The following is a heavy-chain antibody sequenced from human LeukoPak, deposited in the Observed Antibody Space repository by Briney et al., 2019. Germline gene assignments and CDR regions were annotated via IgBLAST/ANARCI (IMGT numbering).Heavy chain of an antibody. V-gene: IGHV3-74*01. D-gene: IGHD3-22*01. CDR2: IDSDGSSA. J-gene: IGHJ4*02. CDR1: GFTFSNYW. CDR3: ATTQDYYDSSGYYSVGY. Sequence: GGSLRLSCVASGFTFSNYWMHWVRQAPGKGLVWVSRIDSDGSSARYADSVKGRFTISRDNAKDTLYLQMNSLRDEDTAVYYCATTQDYYDSSGYYSVGYWGQGTLVTVSS.